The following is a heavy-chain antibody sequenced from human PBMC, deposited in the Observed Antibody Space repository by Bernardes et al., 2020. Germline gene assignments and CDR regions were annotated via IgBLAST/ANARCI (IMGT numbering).Heavy chain of an antibody. D-gene: IGHD3-10*01. J-gene: IGHJ6*02. CDR3: ARDHRLGVQGVSYGMDV. Sequence: SETLSLTCTVSGGSISSYYWSWIRQPPGKGLEWIGYIYYSGSTNYNPSLKSRVTISVDTSKNQFSLKLSSVTAADTAVYYCARDHRLGVQGVSYGMDVWGQGTTVTVSS. CDR2: IYYSGST. V-gene: IGHV4-59*01. CDR1: GGSISSYY.